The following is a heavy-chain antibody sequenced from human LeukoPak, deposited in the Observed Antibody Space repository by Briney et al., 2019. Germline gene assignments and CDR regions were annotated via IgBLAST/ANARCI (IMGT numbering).Heavy chain of an antibody. CDR3: AIHIVVVPAAKKKNWFDP. J-gene: IGHJ5*02. D-gene: IGHD2-2*01. CDR2: INRSGST. V-gene: IGHV4-34*01. Sequence: SETLSVTCAVYGGSFSGYYWSWIRQPPGKGLEWIGEINRSGSTNYNPSLKSRVTISVDTSKNQFSLKLSSVTAADTAVYYCAIHIVVVPAAKKKNWFDPWGQGTLVTVSS. CDR1: GGSFSGYY.